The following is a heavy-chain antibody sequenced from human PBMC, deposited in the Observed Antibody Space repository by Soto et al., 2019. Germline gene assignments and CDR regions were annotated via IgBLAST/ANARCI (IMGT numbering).Heavy chain of an antibody. V-gene: IGHV3-21*06. CDR2: ISSSSTFK. CDR3: ARDPPLSMIVVVGVDDF. D-gene: IGHD3-22*01. Sequence: EVHLVESGGGLVKPGGSLRLSCAASGFTFSNYNMNWVRQAPGKGLEWVSSISSSSTFKNYADSVKGRFTNSRDNEKNSVYLHMSSLGAEDTAVYYCARDPPLSMIVVVGVDDFWGQGTLVTVSS. J-gene: IGHJ4*02. CDR1: GFTFSNYN.